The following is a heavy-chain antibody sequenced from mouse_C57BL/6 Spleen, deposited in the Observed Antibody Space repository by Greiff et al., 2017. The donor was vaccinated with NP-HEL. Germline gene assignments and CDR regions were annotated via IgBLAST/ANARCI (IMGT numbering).Heavy chain of an antibody. CDR1: GYTFTSYW. V-gene: IGHV1-53*01. CDR2: INPSNGGT. CDR3: ARGEVYDGYYEGFAY. Sequence: VQLQQPGTELVKPGASVKLSCKASGYTFTSYWMHWVKQRPGQGLEWIGNINPSNGGTNYNEKFKSKATLTVDKSSSTAYMQLSSLTSEDSAVYYCARGEVYDGYYEGFAYWGQGTLVTVSA. J-gene: IGHJ3*01. D-gene: IGHD2-3*01.